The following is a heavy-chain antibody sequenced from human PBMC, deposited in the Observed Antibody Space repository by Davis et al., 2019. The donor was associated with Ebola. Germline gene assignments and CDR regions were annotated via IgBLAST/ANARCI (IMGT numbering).Heavy chain of an antibody. CDR2: ISYDGSNK. J-gene: IGHJ4*02. D-gene: IGHD6-13*01. V-gene: IGHV3-30*18. Sequence: GGSLRLSCAASGITFSSHGMHWARPASGKALERVVVISYDGSNKYYADSVKGRFTISRDNLRNTLFLQMNRLRAEDTAVYYCAKFWGEEYSSTWYYFHHWGQGTLVTVSS. CDR3: AKFWGEEYSSTWYYFHH. CDR1: GITFSSHG.